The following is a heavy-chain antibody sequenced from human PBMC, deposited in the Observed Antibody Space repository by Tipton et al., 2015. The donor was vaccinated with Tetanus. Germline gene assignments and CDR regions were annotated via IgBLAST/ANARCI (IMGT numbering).Heavy chain of an antibody. Sequence: QSGAEVKKPGESMKISCSGSGYSFNIYWLAWVRQMPGKGLEWMGIIYPDDSDTRDSPSFQGQVTISADKSTTTAYLQWSSLKDSDTAMYYCARRLGPYTGDHFCLFDLWGRGTLVTVSS. J-gene: IGHJ2*01. CDR2: IYPDDSDT. D-gene: IGHD7-27*01. CDR1: GYSFNIYW. CDR3: ARRLGPYTGDHFCLFDL. V-gene: IGHV5-51*01.